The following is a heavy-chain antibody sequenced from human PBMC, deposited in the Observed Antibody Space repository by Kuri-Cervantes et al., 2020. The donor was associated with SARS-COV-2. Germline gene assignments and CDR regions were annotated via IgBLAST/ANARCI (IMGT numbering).Heavy chain of an antibody. CDR3: ARDWGSGLDV. CDR2: ISSCSSTI. D-gene: IGHD3-10*01. V-gene: IGHV3-48*02. CDR1: GFTFSSYV. J-gene: IGHJ6*02. Sequence: LSLTCAASGFTFSSYVIHWVRQAPGKGLEWVSYISSCSSTIYYADSVKGRFTISRDNAKNSLYLQMNSLRDEDTAVYYCARDWGSGLDVWGQGTTVTVSS.